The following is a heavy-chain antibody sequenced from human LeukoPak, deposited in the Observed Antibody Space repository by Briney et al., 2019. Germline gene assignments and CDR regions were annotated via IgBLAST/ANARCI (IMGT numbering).Heavy chain of an antibody. D-gene: IGHD1-26*01. Sequence: PSETLSLTCTVSGGSFSDYYWSWIRQPAGKGLEWIGSIYYSGSTYYNPSLKSRVTISVDTSKNQFSLKLSSVTAADTAVYYCARDVSSGGQLDYWGQGSLVTVSS. CDR2: IYYSGST. CDR3: ARDVSSGGQLDY. J-gene: IGHJ4*02. V-gene: IGHV4-4*07. CDR1: GGSFSDYY.